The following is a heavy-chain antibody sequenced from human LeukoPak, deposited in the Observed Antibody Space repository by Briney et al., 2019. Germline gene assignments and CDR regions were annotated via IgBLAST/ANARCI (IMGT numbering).Heavy chain of an antibody. Sequence: GGSLRFSCAASGFTFSSYSMNWVRQAPGKGLEWVSYISSSSSTIYYADSVKGRFTISRDNAKNSLYLQMNSLRAEDTAVYYCARESQNYDILTGYPAYFDYWGQGTLVTVSS. D-gene: IGHD3-9*01. J-gene: IGHJ4*02. CDR2: ISSSSSTI. V-gene: IGHV3-48*04. CDR3: ARESQNYDILTGYPAYFDY. CDR1: GFTFSSYS.